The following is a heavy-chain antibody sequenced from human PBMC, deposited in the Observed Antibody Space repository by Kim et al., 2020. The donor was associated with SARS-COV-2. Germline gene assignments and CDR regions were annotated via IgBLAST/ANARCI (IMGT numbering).Heavy chain of an antibody. CDR3: TTQYYYDSSGYIDY. J-gene: IGHJ4*02. Sequence: AASVQGRFTISRNDSENTAYLQMNSLKTEDTAVYYCTTQYYYDSSGYIDYWGQGTLVTVSS. D-gene: IGHD3-22*01. V-gene: IGHV3-73*01.